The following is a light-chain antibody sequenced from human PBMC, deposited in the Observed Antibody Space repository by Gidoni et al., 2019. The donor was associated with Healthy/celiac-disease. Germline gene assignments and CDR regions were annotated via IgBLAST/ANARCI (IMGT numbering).Light chain of an antibody. CDR1: QSLLHSNGYNY. J-gene: IGKJ2*01. V-gene: IGKV2-28*01. CDR2: LGS. CDR3: MQALQTPRT. Sequence: DIVMTPSPLSLPVTPGGPASISCRSSQSLLHSNGYNYLDWYLQKPGQSPQLLIYLGSNRASGVADRCSGSGSGTDSTLKISRVEAEDVGVYYCMQALQTPRTFGQGTKLEIK.